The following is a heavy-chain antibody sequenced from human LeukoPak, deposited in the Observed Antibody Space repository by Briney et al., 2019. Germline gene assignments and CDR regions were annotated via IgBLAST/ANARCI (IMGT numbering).Heavy chain of an antibody. J-gene: IGHJ4*02. CDR3: AKRIQSAMAMGY. CDR2: ISGSGGST. Sequence: GGSLRLSCAASGFTFSNYALSWVRQAPGKGLERVSDISGSGGSTYYADSVKGRFTISRDNSKNTMYLQMNSLRAEDTAVYYCAKRIQSAMAMGYWGQGTLVTVSS. D-gene: IGHD5-18*01. CDR1: GFTFSNYA. V-gene: IGHV3-23*01.